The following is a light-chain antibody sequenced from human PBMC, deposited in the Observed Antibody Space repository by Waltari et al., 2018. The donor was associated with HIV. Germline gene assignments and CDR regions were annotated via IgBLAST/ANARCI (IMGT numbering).Light chain of an antibody. V-gene: IGLV2-14*01. CDR1: SSDIDTYNY. Sequence: QSALTQPASVSGSLGQSITISCVGTSSDIDTYNYVSCYQHHPHKAPRLVIYDANTRPSGVPFRFSGSKSGNTASLTISGLQAEDEADYYCTSYISSSTLLFGGGTKVTVL. CDR3: TSYISSSTLL. CDR2: DAN. J-gene: IGLJ3*02.